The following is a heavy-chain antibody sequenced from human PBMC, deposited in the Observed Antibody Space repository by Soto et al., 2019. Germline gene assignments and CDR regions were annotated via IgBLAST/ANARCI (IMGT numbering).Heavy chain of an antibody. V-gene: IGHV3-15*01. J-gene: IGHJ6*02. D-gene: IGHD4-17*01. CDR3: TTEISGDYVYYYYYGMDV. Sequence: GGSLRLSCAVSRFTFSNAWMSWVRQAPGKGLEWVGRIKSKTDGGTTDYAAPVKGRFTISRDDSKNTLSLQMNSLKSEDTAVYYCTTEISGDYVYYYYYGMDVWGQGTTVTVS. CDR2: IKSKTDGGTT. CDR1: RFTFSNAW.